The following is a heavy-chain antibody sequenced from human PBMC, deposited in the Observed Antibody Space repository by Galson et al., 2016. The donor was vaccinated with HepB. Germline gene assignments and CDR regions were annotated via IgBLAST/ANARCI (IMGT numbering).Heavy chain of an antibody. V-gene: IGHV4-34*01. CDR3: ARRKSTVTYYSYGMDV. CDR2: ICHSGST. J-gene: IGHJ6*02. Sequence: SETLSLTCPVYGQSFSAYYWSWIRQPPGKGLEWIAEICHSGSTNYNPSLKSRVAISVDKSKNQFSLKLNSVTAAGTAVYYCARRKSTVTYYSYGMDVWGQGTTVTVSS. D-gene: IGHD4-17*01. CDR1: GQSFSAYY.